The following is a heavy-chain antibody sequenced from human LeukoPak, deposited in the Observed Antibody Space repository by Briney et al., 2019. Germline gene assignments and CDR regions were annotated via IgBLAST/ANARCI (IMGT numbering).Heavy chain of an antibody. Sequence: GESLKISCEVYGCGFTTYWLGWVRRMPGKGLEWMGTFNPADSDIRYSPSFQGQVTISADKSISTAYLQWSSLKASDTAMYYCARHVSSSRVAFDIWGQGTMVTVSS. V-gene: IGHV5-51*01. CDR3: ARHVSSSRVAFDI. J-gene: IGHJ3*02. D-gene: IGHD2-2*01. CDR1: GCGFTTYW. CDR2: FNPADSDI.